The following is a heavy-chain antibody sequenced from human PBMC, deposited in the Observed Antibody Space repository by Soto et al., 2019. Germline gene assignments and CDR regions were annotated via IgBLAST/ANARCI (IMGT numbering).Heavy chain of an antibody. D-gene: IGHD3-16*01. V-gene: IGHV3-30*03. CDR3: AGGHDAFDI. CDR1: GFTFSSYG. CDR2: ISYDGSNT. J-gene: IGHJ3*02. Sequence: PGGSLRLSCAASGFTFSSYGMHWVRQAPGKGLEWVAVISYDGSNTYYADSVKGRFTISRDNSKNTLYLQMNSLRAEDTAAYYCAGGHDAFDIWGQGTMVTVSS.